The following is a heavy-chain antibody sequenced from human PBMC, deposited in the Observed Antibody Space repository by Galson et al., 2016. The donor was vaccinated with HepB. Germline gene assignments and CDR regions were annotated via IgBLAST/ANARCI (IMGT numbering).Heavy chain of an antibody. D-gene: IGHD6-19*01. J-gene: IGHJ2*01. Sequence: SETLSLTCTVSGASIRSDYWSWIRQPPGKVMEWIGYVYYSGSTNYNPSLKSRVTISIDTSKNQFSLKLSSVTAADTAVYYCARGTAFRGGWYAWYFDLWGRGSLVTVSS. V-gene: IGHV4-59*01. CDR1: GASIRSDY. CDR2: VYYSGST. CDR3: ARGTAFRGGWYAWYFDL.